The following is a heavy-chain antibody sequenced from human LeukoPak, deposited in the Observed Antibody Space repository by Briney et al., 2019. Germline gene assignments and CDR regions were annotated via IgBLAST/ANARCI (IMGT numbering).Heavy chain of an antibody. CDR1: GGSFSGYY. Sequence: SETLSLTCAVYGGSFSGYYWSWIRQPPAKGLDWIGEINHSGSTNYNPSLKSRVTISVDTSKNQFSLKLSSVTAADTAVYYCARGDYDFWSGYYLWRHYGMDVWGQGTTVTVSS. V-gene: IGHV4-34*01. CDR3: ARGDYDFWSGYYLWRHYGMDV. J-gene: IGHJ6*02. D-gene: IGHD3-3*01. CDR2: INHSGST.